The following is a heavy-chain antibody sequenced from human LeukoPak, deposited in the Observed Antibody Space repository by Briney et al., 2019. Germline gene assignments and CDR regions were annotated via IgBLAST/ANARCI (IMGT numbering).Heavy chain of an antibody. J-gene: IGHJ6*03. V-gene: IGHV3-21*04. CDR2: ISSSSSYI. Sequence: GGSLRLSCAASGFTFSSYSMNWVRQAPGKGLEWVSSISSSSSYIYYADSVKGRFTISRDNAKNSLYLQMNSLRAEDTAVYYCAREKIHFDSSGDYFDYYFYMDVWGKGTTVTISS. D-gene: IGHD3-22*01. CDR3: AREKIHFDSSGDYFDYYFYMDV. CDR1: GFTFSSYS.